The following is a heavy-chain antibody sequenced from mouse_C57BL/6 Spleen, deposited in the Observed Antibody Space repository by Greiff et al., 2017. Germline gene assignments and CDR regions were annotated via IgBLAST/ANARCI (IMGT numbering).Heavy chain of an antibody. D-gene: IGHD2-4*01. CDR1: GYTFTDYE. CDR2: IDPETGGT. V-gene: IGHV1-15*01. Sequence: LVESGAELVRPGASVTLSCKASGYTFTDYEMHWVKQTPVHGLEWIGAIDPETGGTAYNQKFKGKAILTADKSSSTAYMELRSLTSEDSAVYYCTKGEIYYETWFDYWGQGTTLTVSS. J-gene: IGHJ2*01. CDR3: TKGEIYYETWFDY.